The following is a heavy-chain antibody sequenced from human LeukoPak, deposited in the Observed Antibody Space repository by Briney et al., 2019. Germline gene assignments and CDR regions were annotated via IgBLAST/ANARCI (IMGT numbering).Heavy chain of an antibody. V-gene: IGHV3-20*04. D-gene: IGHD3-22*01. Sequence: GGSLRLSCAASGFTFDDYGMSWVRHAPGKGLEWVSGINWNGGSTGYADSVKGRFTISRDNAKNSLYLQMNSLRAEDTALYYCARALHYYDSSKDFDYWGQGTLVTVSS. J-gene: IGHJ4*02. CDR3: ARALHYYDSSKDFDY. CDR2: INWNGGST. CDR1: GFTFDDYG.